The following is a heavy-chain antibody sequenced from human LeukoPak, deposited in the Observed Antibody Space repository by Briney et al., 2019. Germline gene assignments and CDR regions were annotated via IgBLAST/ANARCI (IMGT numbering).Heavy chain of an antibody. Sequence: PSETLSLTCAVSGGSISGYYWSWIRQPAGKGLEWMGRISGSGSTDYGPSLKSRVTMSVDTSKNQFSLKLNSVTAADTAVYYCAREGRSSTPGYWGQGTLVTVSS. V-gene: IGHV4-4*07. D-gene: IGHD2-15*01. J-gene: IGHJ4*02. CDR2: ISGSGST. CDR1: GGSISGYY. CDR3: AREGRSSTPGY.